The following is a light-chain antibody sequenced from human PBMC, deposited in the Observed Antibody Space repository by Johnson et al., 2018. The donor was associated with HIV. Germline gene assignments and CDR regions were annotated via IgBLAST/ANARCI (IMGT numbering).Light chain of an antibody. CDR3: ESWDSSLSTGSYV. J-gene: IGLJ1*01. CDR1: SYNIGNNL. V-gene: IGLV1-51*02. CDR2: ENN. Sequence: QSVLTQPPSVSAAPGQKVTISCSGSSYNIGNNLVSWYQQLPGTAPKLLIYENNKRPSGIPDRFSGSKSGTSATLDITGLQTGDDGDYYCESWDSSLSTGSYVFRTVTKVT.